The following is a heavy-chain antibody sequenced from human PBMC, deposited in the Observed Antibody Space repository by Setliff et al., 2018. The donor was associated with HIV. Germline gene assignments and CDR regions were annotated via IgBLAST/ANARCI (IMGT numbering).Heavy chain of an antibody. CDR1: GYTFTDYY. D-gene: IGHD3-22*01. CDR2: INPNSGGT. V-gene: IGHV1-2*02. Sequence: ASVKVSCKASGYTFTDYYIHWVRQAPGQGPEWMGWINPNSGGTKYALNFQGRVTMTGDTSISTAYMELSRLRSDDTAVYYCARVNPFLYYYDTSGHSGAFDIWGQGTVVTVSS. CDR3: ARVNPFLYYYDTSGHSGAFDI. J-gene: IGHJ3*02.